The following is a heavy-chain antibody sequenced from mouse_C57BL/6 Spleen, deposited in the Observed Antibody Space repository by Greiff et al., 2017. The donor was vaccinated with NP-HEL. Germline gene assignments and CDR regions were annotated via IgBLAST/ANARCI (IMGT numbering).Heavy chain of an antibody. CDR1: GFTFSDYG. CDR3: ARQYYGNAMDY. J-gene: IGHJ4*01. D-gene: IGHD1-1*02. Sequence: EVQLVESGGGLVKPGGSLKLSCAASGFTFSDYGMHWVRQAPEKGLEWVAYISSGSSTIYYADTVKGRFTISRDNAKNTLFLQMTSLRSEDTAMYYCARQYYGNAMDYWGQGTSVTVSS. CDR2: ISSGSSTI. V-gene: IGHV5-17*01.